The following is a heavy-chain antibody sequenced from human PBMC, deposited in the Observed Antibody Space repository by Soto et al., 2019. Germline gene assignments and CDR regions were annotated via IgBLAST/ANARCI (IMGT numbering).Heavy chain of an antibody. CDR3: ARDGIGIAVAGTYNGMDV. V-gene: IGHV1-69*01. CDR1: GGTISNYA. J-gene: IGHJ6*02. CDR2: IIPIFGTA. D-gene: IGHD6-19*01. Sequence: QVQLVQSGAEVKKPGSSVKVSCKASGGTISNYAISWVRQAPGQGLEWMGGIIPIFGTANNPEKFQGRVTITADESTSTAYMELSSLRSEDTAVYYCARDGIGIAVAGTYNGMDVWGQGTTVTVSS.